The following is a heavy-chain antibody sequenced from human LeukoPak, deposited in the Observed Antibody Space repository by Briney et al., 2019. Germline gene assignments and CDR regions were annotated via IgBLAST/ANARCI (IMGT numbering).Heavy chain of an antibody. V-gene: IGHV1-2*02. CDR2: INPNSGGT. D-gene: IGHD3-22*01. CDR3: ARDQGYYDSSGYSDY. J-gene: IGHJ4*02. Sequence: GASVKVSCKASGYTFTGYYMHWVRQAPGQGLEWMGWINPNSGGTNYAQKFRGRVTMTRDTSISTAYMELSRLRSDDTAVYYCARDQGYYDSSGYSDYWGQGTLVTVSS. CDR1: GYTFTGYY.